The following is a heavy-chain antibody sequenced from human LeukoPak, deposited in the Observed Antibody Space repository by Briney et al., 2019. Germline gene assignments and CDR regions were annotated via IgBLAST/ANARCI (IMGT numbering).Heavy chain of an antibody. V-gene: IGHV3-48*03. J-gene: IGHJ4*02. CDR2: ISSSGSSI. Sequence: GGSLRLSCAVSGFTFSSYEMNWVRQAPGKGLEWVSYISSSGSSIYYADSVKGRVTISRDNTKTSLYLQMNSLRAEDTAVYYCAKTTYYDILAGYYFDRWGQGTLVTVSS. CDR3: AKTTYYDILAGYYFDR. CDR1: GFTFSSYE. D-gene: IGHD3-9*01.